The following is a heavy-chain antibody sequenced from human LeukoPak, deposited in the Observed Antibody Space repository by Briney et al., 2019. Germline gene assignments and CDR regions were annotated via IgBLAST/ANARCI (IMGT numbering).Heavy chain of an antibody. CDR3: ARGPDCSSTSCYSYYYYMDV. CDR2: INHIVST. Sequence: PSETLSLTCAVYGGSFSGYYWSWIRHPPGKGLEWVGEINHIVSTTYNPSRKSRVTISVDTSKNQFPLKLSSVTAADTAVYYCARGPDCSSTSCYSYYYYMDVWGKGTTVTVSS. D-gene: IGHD2-2*01. V-gene: IGHV4-34*01. CDR1: GGSFSGYY. J-gene: IGHJ6*03.